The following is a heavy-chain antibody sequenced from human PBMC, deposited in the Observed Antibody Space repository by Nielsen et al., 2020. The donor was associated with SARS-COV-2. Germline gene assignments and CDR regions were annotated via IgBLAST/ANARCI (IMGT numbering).Heavy chain of an antibody. Sequence: GESLKISCAASGCTFSSYSMNWVRQAPGKGLEWVSSISSSSSYIYYADSVKGRFTISRDNAKNSLYLQMNSLRAKDTAVYYCATTTWIPYYFDYWGQGTLVTVSS. J-gene: IGHJ4*02. V-gene: IGHV3-21*01. D-gene: IGHD5-12*01. CDR3: ATTTWIPYYFDY. CDR2: ISSSSSYI. CDR1: GCTFSSYS.